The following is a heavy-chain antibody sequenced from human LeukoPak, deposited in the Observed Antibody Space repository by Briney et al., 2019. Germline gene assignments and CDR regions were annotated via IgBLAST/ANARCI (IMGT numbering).Heavy chain of an antibody. J-gene: IGHJ5*02. CDR2: ISYDGSNK. V-gene: IGHV3-30*04. D-gene: IGHD5-18*01. CDR1: GFTFSSYA. CDR3: AREMRWIQLWHTYNWFDP. Sequence: GRSLRLSCAASGFTFSSYAMHWVRQAPGKGLEWVAVISYDGSNKYYADSVKGRFTISRDNSKNTLYLQMNSLRAEDTAVYYCAREMRWIQLWHTYNWFDPWGQGTLVTVSS.